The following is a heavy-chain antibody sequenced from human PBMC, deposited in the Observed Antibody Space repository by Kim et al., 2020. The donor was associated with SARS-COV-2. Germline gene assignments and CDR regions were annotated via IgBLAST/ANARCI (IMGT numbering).Heavy chain of an antibody. D-gene: IGHD3-3*01. J-gene: IGHJ4*02. V-gene: IGHV3-23*01. CDR2: ISASGDST. Sequence: GGSLRLSCAASGFTLSSYAMTWVRQAPGMGLEWVSSISASGDSTYPADSVKGRFTVSTDNSKNTLYLQMTSLRVEDTAIYYCAKDMGSRGVGATPEYWGQGTLVTVSS. CDR1: GFTLSSYA. CDR3: AKDMGSRGVGATPEY.